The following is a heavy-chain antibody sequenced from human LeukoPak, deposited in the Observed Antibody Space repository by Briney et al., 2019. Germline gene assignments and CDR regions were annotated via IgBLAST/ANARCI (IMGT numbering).Heavy chain of an antibody. Sequence: GGSLRLSCAASGFTFSSKSMTWVRHAPGKVLEWVSAISGNGFDTFYADSVKGRFTISRDNSRNTVYLQMNSLRAEDTAVYYCAKDSRSLAAAGEVDFWGQGALVTVSS. CDR3: AKDSRSLAAAGEVDF. J-gene: IGHJ4*02. CDR1: GFTFSSKS. V-gene: IGHV3-23*01. CDR2: ISGNGFDT. D-gene: IGHD6-13*01.